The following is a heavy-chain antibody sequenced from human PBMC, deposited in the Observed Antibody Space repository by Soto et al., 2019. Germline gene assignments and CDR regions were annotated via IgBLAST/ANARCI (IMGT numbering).Heavy chain of an antibody. CDR2: IYWDDDK. CDR1: GFSLSTSGVG. J-gene: IGHJ6*02. V-gene: IGHV2-5*02. Sequence: QITLKESGPTLVKPTQTLTLTCTFSGFSLSTSGVGVGWIRQPPGKALECLALIYWDDDKRYSPSLKSRLTTTKDTSKNQVVLTMTNMDTVETATYYCALLPTEYCSGGSCFPYYYYCGMDVWGQGTTVTVSS. CDR3: ALLPTEYCSGGSCFPYYYYCGMDV. D-gene: IGHD2-15*01.